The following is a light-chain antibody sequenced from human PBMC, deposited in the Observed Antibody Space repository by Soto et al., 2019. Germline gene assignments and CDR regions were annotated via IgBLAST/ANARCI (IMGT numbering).Light chain of an antibody. J-gene: IGKJ1*01. CDR1: QSITGNY. Sequence: DIALTQSPGTLSLSPGDRATLSCRASQSITGNYLAWHQQKPGQAPKLLIYGASTRDPGIPDRFNGSGSGKDFTLTISGLDADDVALYDGHQYGSSVRACGEGTKLEIK. CDR3: HQYGSSVRA. CDR2: GAS. V-gene: IGKV3-20*01.